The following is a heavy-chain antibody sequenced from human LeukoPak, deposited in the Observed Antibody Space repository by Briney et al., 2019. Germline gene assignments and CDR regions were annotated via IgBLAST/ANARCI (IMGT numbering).Heavy chain of an antibody. CDR2: INPSSGST. CDR1: GYTFTTYS. V-gene: IGHV1-46*01. D-gene: IGHD6-13*01. CDR3: ARVVGSSLCY. Sequence: ASVKVSCKASGYTFTTYSMHWVRQAPGQGLEWMGGINPSSGSTRYAQKFQGRVTVTRDTSTSTVYLELRSLRSEDTAVYYCARVVGSSLCYWGQGTLVTVSS. J-gene: IGHJ4*02.